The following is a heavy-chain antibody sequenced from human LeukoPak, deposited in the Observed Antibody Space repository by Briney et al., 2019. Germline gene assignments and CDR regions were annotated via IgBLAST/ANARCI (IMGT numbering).Heavy chain of an antibody. Sequence: PGGSLRLSCAASGFTFSSYEMNWVRQAPGKGLEWVSYISSSGTTVYYTDSVKGRFTISRDNAKNSLYLQMNSLRAEDTAVYYCARDISLDYWSQGTLVTVSS. CDR3: ARDISLDY. CDR2: ISSSGTTV. V-gene: IGHV3-48*03. CDR1: GFTFSSYE. J-gene: IGHJ4*02.